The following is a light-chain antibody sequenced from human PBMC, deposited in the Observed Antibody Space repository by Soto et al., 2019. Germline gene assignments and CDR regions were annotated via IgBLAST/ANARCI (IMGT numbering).Light chain of an antibody. CDR2: DTS. Sequence: EMGITASACTLSVSDCKRATLSCMASQSVSIKLACYQQKPGQAPRLLIYDTSTRATGIPARFSGSGSGTEFTLTISRLQSEDFAAYYCQQHNNWTPITVCQGTRLEIK. CDR3: QQHNNWTPIT. V-gene: IGKV3-15*01. CDR1: QSVSIK. J-gene: IGKJ5*01.